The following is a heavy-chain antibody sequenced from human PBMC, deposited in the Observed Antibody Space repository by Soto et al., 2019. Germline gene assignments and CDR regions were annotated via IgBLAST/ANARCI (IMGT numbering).Heavy chain of an antibody. CDR3: ARETVTAMDY. CDR2: INHSGST. CDR1: GGSFSGYY. J-gene: IGHJ4*02. Sequence: QVQLQQWGAGLLKPSETLSLTCAVYGGSFSGYYWSWIRQPPGKGLEWIGEINHSGSTNYNPSLKSRVTISVDTSKNQFSLKLSSVTAADTAVYYCARETVTAMDYWGQGILVTVSS. D-gene: IGHD2-21*02. V-gene: IGHV4-34*01.